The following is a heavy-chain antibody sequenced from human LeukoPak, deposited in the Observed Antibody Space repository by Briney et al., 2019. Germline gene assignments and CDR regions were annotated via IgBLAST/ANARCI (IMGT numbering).Heavy chain of an antibody. CDR3: ARDPHHFWSGYYMNRGFDY. D-gene: IGHD3-3*02. J-gene: IGHJ4*02. Sequence: ASVKVSCKASGYTFTSYYMHWVRQAPGQGLEWMGIINPSGGSTSYAQKFQGRVTMTRDTSTSTVYMELSSLRSEDTAVYYCARDPHHFWSGYYMNRGFDYWGQGTLVTVSS. CDR2: INPSGGST. CDR1: GYTFTSYY. V-gene: IGHV1-46*01.